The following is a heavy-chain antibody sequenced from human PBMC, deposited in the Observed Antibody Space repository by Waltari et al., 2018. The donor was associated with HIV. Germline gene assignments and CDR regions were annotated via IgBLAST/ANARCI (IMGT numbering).Heavy chain of an antibody. CDR3: ARDKAPYSSSSAVDY. V-gene: IGHV3-33*01. D-gene: IGHD6-6*01. Sequence: VQLMESGGGVVQPGQSLRISCATSGFTFGSSGLPWVRQAPGKGLEWVAVINYDGSNKFYAESVKGRFLISRDNSKNTLFLQMNSLRDEDTGLYYCARDKAPYSSSSAVDYWGQGTLVTVS. J-gene: IGHJ4*02. CDR1: GFTFGSSG. CDR2: INYDGSNK.